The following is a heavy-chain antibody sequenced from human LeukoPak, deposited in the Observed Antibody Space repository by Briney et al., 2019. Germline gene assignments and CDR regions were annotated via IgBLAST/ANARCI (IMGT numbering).Heavy chain of an antibody. Sequence: GGSLRLSCVASGFTFSTSGMHWVRQSPGKGLDWVAFIRNDGNKYNYAESVKGRFTISRDNAKNSLYLQMNSLRAEDTTVYYCAELGITMIGGVWGKGTTVTISS. CDR2: IRNDGNKY. J-gene: IGHJ6*04. D-gene: IGHD3-10*02. CDR3: AELGITMIGGV. V-gene: IGHV3-30*02. CDR1: GFTFSTSG.